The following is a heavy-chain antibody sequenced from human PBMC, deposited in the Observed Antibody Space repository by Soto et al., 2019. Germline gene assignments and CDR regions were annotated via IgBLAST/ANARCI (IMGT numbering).Heavy chain of an antibody. CDR3: ARDREAGDSLVDY. J-gene: IGHJ4*01. CDR1: GFTFSSYS. D-gene: IGHD4-17*01. V-gene: IGHV3-21*01. CDR2: ISSSSSYI. Sequence: EVQLVESGGGLVKPGGSLRVSCAASGFTFSSYSMHWVRQAPGKGLEWVSFISSSSSYIYYADSVKGRFTISRDNAKNSLYMQMNSLRVEDTAVYYCARDREAGDSLVDYWGHGTLVTVSS.